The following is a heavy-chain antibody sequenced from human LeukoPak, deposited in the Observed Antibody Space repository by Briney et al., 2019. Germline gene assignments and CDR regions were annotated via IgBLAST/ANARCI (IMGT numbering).Heavy chain of an antibody. V-gene: IGHV4-59*01. CDR3: ARDGGKGWLSFDY. Sequence: PSETLSLTCTLSGGSISSYYWSWIRQRPGEGGGYIGYIYISGSTNYNPSSKSRVTISVDTSKNQFSLKLSSVTAADTAVYYCARDGGKGWLSFDYWGQGTLVTVSS. CDR1: GGSISSYY. J-gene: IGHJ4*02. D-gene: IGHD3-9*01. CDR2: IYISGST.